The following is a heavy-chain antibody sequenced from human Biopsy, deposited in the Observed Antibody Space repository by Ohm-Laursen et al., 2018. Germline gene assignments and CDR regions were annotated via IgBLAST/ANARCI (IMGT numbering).Heavy chain of an antibody. D-gene: IGHD3-16*02. CDR3: ARGEVTFGELIVSLDS. CDR2: LRALNGDT. J-gene: IGHJ4*02. CDR1: GYTFTSYD. Sequence: GASVKVSCNASGYTFTSYDITWVRQAPGQGREWMGWLRALNGDTKYGQKFQDRVTMTTDTSTSTVYMELTSLRSDDTAVYYCARGEVTFGELIVSLDSWGQGTLVTVSS. V-gene: IGHV1-18*01.